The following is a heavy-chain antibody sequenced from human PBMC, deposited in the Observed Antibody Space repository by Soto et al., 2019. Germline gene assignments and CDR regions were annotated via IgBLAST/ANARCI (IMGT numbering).Heavy chain of an antibody. V-gene: IGHV3-23*01. D-gene: IGHD2-21*02. CDR2: MSGNGGRI. Sequence: GGSLRLSCAVSGFTFSNYAMTWVRQAPGKGLEWVSLMSGNGGRIVYADSVKGRFTSSRDNSKNTLYLQMNSLRLEGTAVYYCVKDPVSGGSGGAWFDYWGPGTLVTVSS. CDR3: VKDPVSGGSGGAWFDY. CDR1: GFTFSNYA. J-gene: IGHJ4*02.